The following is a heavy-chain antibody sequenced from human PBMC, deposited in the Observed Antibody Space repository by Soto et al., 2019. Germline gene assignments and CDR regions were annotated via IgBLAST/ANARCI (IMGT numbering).Heavy chain of an antibody. D-gene: IGHD1-1*01. CDR2: MNPNSGNT. CDR1: GYTFTSYD. CDR3: ARDGTTSVENYYYYMDV. J-gene: IGHJ6*03. Sequence: ASVKVSCKASGYTFTSYDINWVRQATGQGLEWMGWMNPNSGNTGYAQKFQGRVTMTRNTSISTAYMELSSLRSEDTAVYYCARDGTTSVENYYYYMDVWGKGTTVTVSS. V-gene: IGHV1-8*01.